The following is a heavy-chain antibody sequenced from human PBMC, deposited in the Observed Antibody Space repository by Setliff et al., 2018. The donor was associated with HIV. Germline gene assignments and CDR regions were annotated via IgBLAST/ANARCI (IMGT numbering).Heavy chain of an antibody. CDR2: IKHNRDLT. V-gene: IGHV1-2*02. J-gene: IGHJ4*02. CDR3: AIDGIGGWLRPMPDF. D-gene: IGHD5-12*01. Sequence: ASVKVSCKASGYTFTDYYVQWVRQAPGQGLEWLGWIKHNRDLTKHARKFQGRVTLTRDTSISTAYMELSGLRSDDTAVYYFAIDGIGGWLRPMPDFWGPGTLVTVSS. CDR1: GYTFTDYY.